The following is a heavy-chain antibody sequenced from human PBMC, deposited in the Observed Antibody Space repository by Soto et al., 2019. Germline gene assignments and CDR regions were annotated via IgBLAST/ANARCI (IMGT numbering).Heavy chain of an antibody. D-gene: IGHD6-6*01. CDR2: MNPNSGNT. CDR1: GYTFTSYD. Sequence: ASVKVSCKASGYTFTSYDINWVRQATGQGLEWMGWMNPNSGNTGYAQKFQGRVTMTRNTSISTAYMELGSLRSEDTAVYYCARGALTYSSSSRGYSYGMDVWGQGTTVTVS. J-gene: IGHJ6*02. V-gene: IGHV1-8*01. CDR3: ARGALTYSSSSRGYSYGMDV.